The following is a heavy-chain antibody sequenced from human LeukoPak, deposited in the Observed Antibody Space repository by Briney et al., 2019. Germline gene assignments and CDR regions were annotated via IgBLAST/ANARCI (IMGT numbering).Heavy chain of an antibody. D-gene: IGHD6-19*01. CDR3: ARERVAGNGMDV. Sequence: GASVKVSCKASGGAFSSYAISWVRQAPGRGLEWMGGIIPIFGTANYAQKFQGRVTITADESTSTAYMELSSLRSEDTAVYYCARERVAGNGMDVWGQGTTVTVSS. V-gene: IGHV1-69*13. CDR2: IIPIFGTA. CDR1: GGAFSSYA. J-gene: IGHJ6*02.